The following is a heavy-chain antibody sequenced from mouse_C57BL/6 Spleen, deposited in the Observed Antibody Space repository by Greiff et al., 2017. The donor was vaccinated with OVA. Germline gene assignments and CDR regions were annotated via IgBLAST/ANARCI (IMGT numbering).Heavy chain of an antibody. Sequence: DVKLQESGPGLVKPSQSLSLTCSVTGYSITSGYYWNWIRQFPGNKLEWMGYISYDGSNNYNPSLKNRISITRDTSKNQFFLKLNSVTTEDTATYYCARLYYSNYDWYFDVWGTGTTVTVSS. V-gene: IGHV3-6*01. CDR2: ISYDGSN. D-gene: IGHD2-5*01. CDR3: ARLYYSNYDWYFDV. J-gene: IGHJ1*03. CDR1: GYSITSGYY.